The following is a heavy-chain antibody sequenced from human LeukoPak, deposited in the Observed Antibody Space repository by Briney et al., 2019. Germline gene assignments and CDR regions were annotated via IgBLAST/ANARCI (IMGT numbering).Heavy chain of an antibody. Sequence: SETLSLTCTVSGGSISSYYWSWIRQPAGKGLEWIGRIYTSGSTNYNPSLKSRVTMSVDTSKNQFSLKLSSVTAADTAVYYCAVFQEYYYDSSGYYSDYWGQGTLVTVSS. J-gene: IGHJ4*02. CDR3: AVFQEYYYDSSGYYSDY. CDR1: GGSISSYY. V-gene: IGHV4-4*07. D-gene: IGHD3-22*01. CDR2: IYTSGST.